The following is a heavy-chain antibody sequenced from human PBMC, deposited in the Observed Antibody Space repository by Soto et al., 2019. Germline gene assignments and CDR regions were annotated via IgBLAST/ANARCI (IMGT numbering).Heavy chain of an antibody. CDR3: TTGAQIVLMVYANVP. CDR1: GFTFSNAW. CDR2: IKSKTDGGTT. V-gene: IGHV3-15*01. J-gene: IGHJ5*02. D-gene: IGHD2-8*01. Sequence: GGSLRLSCAASGFTFSNAWMSWVRQAPGKGLEWVGRIKSKTDGGTTDYAAPVKGRFTISRDDSKNTLYLQMNSLKTEDTAVYYCTTGAQIVLMVYANVPWGQGTLVTVSS.